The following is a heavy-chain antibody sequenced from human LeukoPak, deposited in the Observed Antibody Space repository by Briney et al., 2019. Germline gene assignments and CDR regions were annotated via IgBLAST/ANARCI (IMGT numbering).Heavy chain of an antibody. D-gene: IGHD2-21*01. V-gene: IGHV2-5*02. CDR3: AHRGDWNWFAP. CDR2: IYWDDDK. Sequence: SGPTLVNPTQTLTLNSSVSGFSLSSSGVGVGWIRQSPGKALEWLAVIYWDDDKSYSPSLKRRLTITKDTSKNQVVLTMTNMDPVDTGTYFWAHRGDWNWFAPWGQGTQVTVCS. CDR1: GFSLSSSGVG. J-gene: IGHJ5*02.